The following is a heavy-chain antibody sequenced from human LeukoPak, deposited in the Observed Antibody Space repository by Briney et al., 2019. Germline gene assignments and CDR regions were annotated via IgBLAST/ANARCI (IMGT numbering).Heavy chain of an antibody. D-gene: IGHD3-10*01. V-gene: IGHV3-23*01. CDR3: AKTRGVFLDLDY. Sequence: GGSLRLSCAASGFTFSSYAMSWVRQAPGKGLEWVSAISGSGGSTYYADSVKGRFTISRDNSKNTLYLQMNSLGAEDTAVYYCAKTRGVFLDLDYWGQGTLVTVSS. CDR1: GFTFSSYA. J-gene: IGHJ4*02. CDR2: ISGSGGST.